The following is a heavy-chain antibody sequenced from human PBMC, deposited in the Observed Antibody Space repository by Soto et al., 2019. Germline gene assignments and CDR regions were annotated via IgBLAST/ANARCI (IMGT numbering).Heavy chain of an antibody. CDR1: GGTFSSYT. D-gene: IGHD2-2*01. CDR2: ISAYNGNT. V-gene: IGHV1-18*01. Sequence: ASVKVSCKASGGTFSSYTISWVRQAPGQGLEWMGWISAYNGNTNYAQKLQGRVTMTTDTSTSTAYMELRSLRSDDTAVYYCVLLGYCISTSCKAGGYYGMDVWGQGTTVTVSS. CDR3: VLLGYCISTSCKAGGYYGMDV. J-gene: IGHJ6*02.